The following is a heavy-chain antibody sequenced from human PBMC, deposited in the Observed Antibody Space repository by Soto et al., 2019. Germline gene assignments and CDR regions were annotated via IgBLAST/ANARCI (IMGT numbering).Heavy chain of an antibody. CDR1: GGSISSSSYY. Sequence: SETLSLTCTVSGGSISSSSYYWGWIRQPPGKGLEWIGSIYYSGSTYYNPSLKSRVTISVDTPKNQFSLKLSSVTAADTALYYCARLGYGDYYYYYGMDVWGQGTTATVFS. CDR3: ARLGYGDYYYYYGMDV. CDR2: IYYSGST. D-gene: IGHD4-17*01. J-gene: IGHJ6*02. V-gene: IGHV4-39*01.